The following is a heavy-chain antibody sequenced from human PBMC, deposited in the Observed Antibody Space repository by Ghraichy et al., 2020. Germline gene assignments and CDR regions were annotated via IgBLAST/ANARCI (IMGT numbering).Heavy chain of an antibody. CDR1: GFTFSTYG. V-gene: IGHV3-30*18. CDR3: AKDEAYSSTDYYYGMDV. D-gene: IGHD6-19*01. J-gene: IGHJ6*02. CDR2: ISYDGSNK. Sequence: GGSLRLSCAASGFTFSTYGMHWVRQAPGKGLEWVAVISYDGSNKYYAESVKGRFTISRDNSKNMFFLQMNSLRPEDTAVYYCAKDEAYSSTDYYYGMDVWGHGTTVTVSS.